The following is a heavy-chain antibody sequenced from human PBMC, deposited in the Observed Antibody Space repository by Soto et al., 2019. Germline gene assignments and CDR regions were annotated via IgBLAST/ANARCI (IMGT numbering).Heavy chain of an antibody. V-gene: IGHV4-31*03. CDR3: ARGGVYFDS. Sequence: SETLSLNCTVSGGSIGSGAYWNWIRQSPGKGLEWLGYTNYRGSTYYSPSLRSRLTISADTSKNQFSLTLSSVTAADTAVYYCARGGVYFDSWGQGTLVTVSS. CDR2: TNYRGST. CDR1: GGSIGSGAY. D-gene: IGHD2-8*02. J-gene: IGHJ4*02.